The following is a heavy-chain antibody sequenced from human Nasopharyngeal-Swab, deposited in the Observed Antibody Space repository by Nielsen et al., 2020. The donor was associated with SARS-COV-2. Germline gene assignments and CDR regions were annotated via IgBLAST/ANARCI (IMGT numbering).Heavy chain of an antibody. V-gene: IGHV4-59*12. CDR3: AREVVGGLVDS. J-gene: IGHJ4*02. Sequence: GSLRLSCTVSGGSISSYYWSWIRQSPGKELEWIGYFYYSGITNYNPSLKSRVTILIDTSKNQFSLKLNSVTAADTAVYYCAREVVGGLVDSWGQGTLVTVSS. CDR1: GGSISSYY. D-gene: IGHD1-26*01. CDR2: FYYSGIT.